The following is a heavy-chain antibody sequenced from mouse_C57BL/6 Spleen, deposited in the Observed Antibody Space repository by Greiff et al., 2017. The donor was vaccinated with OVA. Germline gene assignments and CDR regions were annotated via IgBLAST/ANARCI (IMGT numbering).Heavy chain of an antibody. CDR3: AVNYYGSSYLAY. Sequence: VQLVESGPELVKPGASVKLSCKASGYTFTSYDINWVKQRPGQGLAWIGWIYPRDGSTQYNETFKGKSTLTVDTSSSKAYMELHSLTSEDSAVYFCAVNYYGSSYLAYWGQGTLVTVSA. CDR1: GYTFTSYD. V-gene: IGHV1-85*01. CDR2: IYPRDGST. D-gene: IGHD1-1*01. J-gene: IGHJ3*01.